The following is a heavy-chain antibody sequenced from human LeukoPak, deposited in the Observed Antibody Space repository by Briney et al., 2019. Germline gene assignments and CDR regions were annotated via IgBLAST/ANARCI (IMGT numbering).Heavy chain of an antibody. CDR2: ISSSSSYI. Sequence: GGSLRLSCAASGFTFSSYSMNWVRQAPGKGLEWVSSISSSSSYIYYADSVKGRFTISRDNAKNSLYLQMNSLRAEDTAVYYCAREPDVRYYDSSGYYLGWGQGTLVTVSS. V-gene: IGHV3-21*01. J-gene: IGHJ4*02. CDR1: GFTFSSYS. D-gene: IGHD3-22*01. CDR3: AREPDVRYYDSSGYYLG.